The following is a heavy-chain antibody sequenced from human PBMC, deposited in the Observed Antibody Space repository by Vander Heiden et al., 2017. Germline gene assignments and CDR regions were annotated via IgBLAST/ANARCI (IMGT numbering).Heavy chain of an antibody. Sequence: QVQLVQSGAEVKKPGSSVKVSCKASGGTFSSYAISWVRQAPGQGLEWMGGIIPIFGTANYAQKFQGRVTMTADEATSTAYMELSSLRSEDTAVYYCARVTDSGYDSVFSARTYYYYGMDVWGQGTTVTVSS. CDR1: GGTFSSYA. D-gene: IGHD5-12*01. CDR2: IIPIFGTA. CDR3: ARVTDSGYDSVFSARTYYYYGMDV. V-gene: IGHV1-69*01. J-gene: IGHJ6*02.